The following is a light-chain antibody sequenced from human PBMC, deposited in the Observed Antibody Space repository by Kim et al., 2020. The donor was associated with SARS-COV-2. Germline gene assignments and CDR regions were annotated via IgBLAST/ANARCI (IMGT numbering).Light chain of an antibody. Sequence: SYELTQPPSVSVSPGQTASITCSGDKLGDKYACWYQQKPGQSPVLVIYQDNKRPSGIPERFSGSSSGDTATLTISGTQAMDEADYYCQAWDNTVVFGGAT. CDR3: QAWDNTVV. J-gene: IGLJ2*01. CDR1: KLGDKY. CDR2: QDN. V-gene: IGLV3-1*01.